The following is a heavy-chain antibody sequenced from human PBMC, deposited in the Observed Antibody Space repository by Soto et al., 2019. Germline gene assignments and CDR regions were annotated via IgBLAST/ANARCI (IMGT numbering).Heavy chain of an antibody. CDR2: ISGSGGST. CDR1: GFTFSSYA. V-gene: IGHV3-23*01. CDR3: AKGLRFLEWLLFVDAFDI. J-gene: IGHJ3*02. Sequence: GGSLRLSCAASGFTFSSYAMSWVRQAPGKGLEWVSAISGSGGSTYYAGSLKGRFTISRDNSKNTLYLQMNSLRAEDTAVYYCAKGLRFLEWLLFVDAFDIWGQGTMVTVSS. D-gene: IGHD3-3*01.